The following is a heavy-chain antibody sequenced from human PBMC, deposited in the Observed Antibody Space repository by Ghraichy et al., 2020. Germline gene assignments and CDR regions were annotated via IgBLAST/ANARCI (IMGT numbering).Heavy chain of an antibody. CDR1: GFTFSSYG. V-gene: IGHV3-30*02. CDR2: IRYDGSNK. Sequence: GGSLRLSCAASGFTFSSYGMHWVRQAPGKGLEWVAFIRYDGSNKYYADSVKGRFTISRDNSKNTLYLQMNSLRAEDTAVYYCAKVPLKWELLIFGDYWGQGTLVTVSS. J-gene: IGHJ4*02. CDR3: AKVPLKWELLIFGDY. D-gene: IGHD1-26*01.